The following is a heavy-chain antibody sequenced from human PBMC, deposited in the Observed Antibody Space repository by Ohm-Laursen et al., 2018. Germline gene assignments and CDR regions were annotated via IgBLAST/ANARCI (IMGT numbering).Heavy chain of an antibody. V-gene: IGHV3-30*03. CDR3: ARAYCSSTSCSWFDP. D-gene: IGHD2-2*01. Sequence: SLRLSCAASGFTFSNHGMHWVRQAPGKGLEWVAIISRDGSTKYYGDSVKGRFTISRDDSKNTLYLQMNSLRAEDTAVYYCARAYCSSTSCSWFDPWGQGTLVTVSS. J-gene: IGHJ5*02. CDR2: ISRDGSTK. CDR1: GFTFSNHG.